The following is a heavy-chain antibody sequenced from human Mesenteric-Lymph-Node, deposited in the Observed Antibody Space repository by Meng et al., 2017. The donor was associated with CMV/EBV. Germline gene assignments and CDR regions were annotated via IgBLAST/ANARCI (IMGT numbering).Heavy chain of an antibody. CDR1: GGSISSGGYY. CDR3: ARFRVVRSYGMDV. V-gene: IGHV4-39*07. CDR2: IYYSGST. D-gene: IGHD3-3*01. J-gene: IGHJ6*02. Sequence: SETLSLTCTVSGGSISSGGYYWSWIRQPPGKGLEWIGSIYYSGSTYYNPALKSRGTISVDTSKNQFSLKLSSVTAADTAVYYCARFRVVRSYGMDVWGQGTTVTVSS.